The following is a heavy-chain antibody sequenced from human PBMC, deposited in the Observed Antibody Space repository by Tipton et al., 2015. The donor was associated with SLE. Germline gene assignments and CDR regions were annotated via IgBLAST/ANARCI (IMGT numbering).Heavy chain of an antibody. D-gene: IGHD3-3*01. J-gene: IGHJ6*03. CDR1: GYLFTAYY. V-gene: IGHV1-46*01. CDR2: ISPSGGNT. CDR3: SRGERSLETYEFYYMDV. Sequence: QLVQSGPEVKKPGASVKVSCRASGYLFTAYYVHWVRQAPGQGLEWMGRISPSGGNTIYAQKFQGSVTMTRDTSTSTVYMEVRRLRSEDTAVYYCSRGERSLETYEFYYMDVWGKGTTVTVSS.